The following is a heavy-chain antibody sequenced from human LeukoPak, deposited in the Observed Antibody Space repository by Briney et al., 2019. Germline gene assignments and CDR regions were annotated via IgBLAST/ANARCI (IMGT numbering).Heavy chain of an antibody. CDR2: INSDGSST. Sequence: GGSLRLSCAASGFPFSSYWMHWVRQAPGKGLVWVSRINSDGSSTSYADSVKGRFTISRDNAKNTLYLQMNSLRAEDTAVYYCAREVLYYDSSGCLGYWGQGTLVTVSS. V-gene: IGHV3-74*01. D-gene: IGHD3-22*01. J-gene: IGHJ4*02. CDR1: GFPFSSYW. CDR3: AREVLYYDSSGCLGY.